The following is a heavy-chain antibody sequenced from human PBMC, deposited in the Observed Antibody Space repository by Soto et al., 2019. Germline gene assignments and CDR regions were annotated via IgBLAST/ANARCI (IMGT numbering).Heavy chain of an antibody. J-gene: IGHJ6*03. CDR1: GFTFSSYW. D-gene: IGHD3-10*01. V-gene: IGHV3-7*01. CDR3: PRAGSNYFASGIYLPYYMDV. Sequence: EVQVVESGGGLVQPGGSLRLSCEASGFTFSSYWMTWVRQAPGKGLEWVANIKQDGSEKYYVDSVKGRFTISRDNAKNSLYLQMNSLRAEDTAVYSCPRAGSNYFASGIYLPYYMDVWGKGTTVTVSS. CDR2: IKQDGSEK.